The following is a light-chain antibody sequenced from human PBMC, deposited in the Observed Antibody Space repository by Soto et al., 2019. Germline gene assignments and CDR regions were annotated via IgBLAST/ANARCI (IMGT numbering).Light chain of an antibody. Sequence: DIQMTQSPSTLSESVVDRVTTTCRASQTISSWLAWYQQKPGKAPKLLIYTASTLKSGVPSRFSGSGSGTEFTLTISSLQPDYFATYYCQHYNSYSEAFGQGTKV. CDR1: QTISSW. V-gene: IGKV1-5*03. J-gene: IGKJ1*01. CDR3: QHYNSYSEA. CDR2: TAS.